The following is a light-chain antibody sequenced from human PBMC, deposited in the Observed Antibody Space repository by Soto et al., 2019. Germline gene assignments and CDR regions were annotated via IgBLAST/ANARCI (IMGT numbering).Light chain of an antibody. CDR1: QSISSY. CDR2: AAS. CDR3: QQSYSTPIT. J-gene: IGKJ5*01. V-gene: IGKV1-39*01. Sequence: GDRVTITCRASQSISSYLNWYQQKPGKAPKLLMYAASSLQSGVPSRFSGSGSGTDFILTISSLQPEDFVTYYCQQSYSTPITFGQGTRLEIK.